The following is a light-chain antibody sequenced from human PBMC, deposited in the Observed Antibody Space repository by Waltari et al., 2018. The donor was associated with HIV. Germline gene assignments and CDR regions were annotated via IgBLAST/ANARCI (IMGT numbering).Light chain of an antibody. J-gene: IGLJ1*01. V-gene: IGLV1-44*01. Sequence: QSVLTQPPSASGTPGPRVPISCSGRGSTTRSHTVNWYQQLPGTAPKLLIYSNNQRPSGVPDRFSGSKSGTSASLAISGLQSEDEADYYCAAWDDSLNGYVFGTGTKVTVL. CDR3: AAWDDSLNGYV. CDR2: SNN. CDR1: GSTTRSHT.